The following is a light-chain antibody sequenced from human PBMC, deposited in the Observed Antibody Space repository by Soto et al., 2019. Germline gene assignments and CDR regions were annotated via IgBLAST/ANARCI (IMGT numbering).Light chain of an antibody. J-gene: IGKJ1*01. CDR3: QQSYSTPQT. CDR2: TTS. CDR1: QTIRTY. V-gene: IGKV1-39*01. Sequence: DIQMTQSPSSLSASVGDTVTITCRASQTIRTYFNWYQKKSGKAPKLLIYTTSTLQSVVPPRFSGSGSGTEFTLTISSLQPEDSATYFCQQSYSTPQTFGQGTTVEIK.